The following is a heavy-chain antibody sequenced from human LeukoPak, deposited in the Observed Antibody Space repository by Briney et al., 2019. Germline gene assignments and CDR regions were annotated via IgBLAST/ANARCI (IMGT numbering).Heavy chain of an antibody. Sequence: GGSLRLSCAPSGFTFSSYAMTWVRQAPGKGLEWVSAISGSGGSTYYADSVKGRFTISRDNSENTLYLQMNSLRAEDTAVYYCAKDRGSGMDVWGQGTTVTVSS. CDR2: ISGSGGST. D-gene: IGHD3-10*01. CDR1: GFTFSSYA. V-gene: IGHV3-23*01. CDR3: AKDRGSGMDV. J-gene: IGHJ6*02.